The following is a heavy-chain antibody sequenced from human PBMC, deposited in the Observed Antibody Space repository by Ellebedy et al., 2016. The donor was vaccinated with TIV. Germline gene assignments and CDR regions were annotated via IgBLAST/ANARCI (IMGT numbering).Heavy chain of an antibody. V-gene: IGHV3-74*01. D-gene: IGHD2/OR15-2a*01. J-gene: IGHJ4*02. CDR3: AISRSPLSFDY. Sequence: GESLKISCAASGFTFSSYWMYWVRQAPGKGLEWVSRMKGDGSSVTYADSVKGRFTISSDNAKNSLFLHMSSLRAEDSAMYYCAISRSPLSFDYWGQGALVTVSP. CDR2: MKGDGSSV. CDR1: GFTFSSYW.